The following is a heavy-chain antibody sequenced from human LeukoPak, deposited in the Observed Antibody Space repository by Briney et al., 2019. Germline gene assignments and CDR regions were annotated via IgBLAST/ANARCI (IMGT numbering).Heavy chain of an antibody. V-gene: IGHV4-59*02. CDR3: ARGRDTMVRGVIMLKYFDY. CDR1: GGSVSNYY. D-gene: IGHD3-10*01. Sequence: SETLSLTCTVSGGSVSNYYWSWIRQPPGKGLEWIGYIYYTETSYNPSLNSRVTISADTSKNQFSLKLYSVTAADTAAYYCARGRDTMVRGVIMLKYFDYWGQGTLVTVSS. CDR2: IYYTET. J-gene: IGHJ4*02.